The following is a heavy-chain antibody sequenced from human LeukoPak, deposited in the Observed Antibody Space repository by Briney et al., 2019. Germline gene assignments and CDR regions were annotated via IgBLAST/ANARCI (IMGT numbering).Heavy chain of an antibody. Sequence: GGSLRLSCAASGFTFSNAWMSWVRQAPGKGLEWVGRIKSKTDGGTTDYAAPVKGRFTISRDDSKNTLYLQMNSLKTEDTAVYYCTTGLDYYDSSGYSDYWGQGTLVTVSS. CDR3: TTGLDYYDSSGYSDY. CDR1: GFTFSNAW. V-gene: IGHV3-15*01. D-gene: IGHD3-22*01. J-gene: IGHJ4*02. CDR2: IKSKTDGGTT.